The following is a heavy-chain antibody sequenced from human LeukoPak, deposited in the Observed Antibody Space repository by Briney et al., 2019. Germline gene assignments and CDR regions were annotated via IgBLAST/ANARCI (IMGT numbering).Heavy chain of an antibody. Sequence: SQTLSLTFTVSGGSLNMGRYYWSWLRQPAGKGLEWLGRIYTSGSTNYNPSLKSRVTISVGTSKNQFSLKLSSVTAADTAVYYCAKDGSLYYDSSGYLDYWGQGTLVTVSS. J-gene: IGHJ4*02. D-gene: IGHD3-22*01. CDR3: AKDGSLYYDSSGYLDY. CDR2: IYTSGST. CDR1: GGSLNMGRYY. V-gene: IGHV4-61*02.